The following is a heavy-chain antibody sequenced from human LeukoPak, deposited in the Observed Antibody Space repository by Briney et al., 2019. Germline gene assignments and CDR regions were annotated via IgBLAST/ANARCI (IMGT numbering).Heavy chain of an antibody. CDR2: ISYDGSNK. CDR3: AKQVEDYYFDY. Sequence: PGGSLRLSCAASGFTFSSYAMHWVRQAPGKGLEWVAVISYDGSNKYYADSVKGRFTISRDNSKNTLYLQMNSLRAEDTAVYYCAKQVEDYYFDYWGQGTLVTVSS. CDR1: GFTFSSYA. V-gene: IGHV3-30-3*02. J-gene: IGHJ4*02.